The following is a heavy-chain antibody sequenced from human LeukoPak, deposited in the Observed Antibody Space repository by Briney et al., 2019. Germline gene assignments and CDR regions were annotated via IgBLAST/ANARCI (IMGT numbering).Heavy chain of an antibody. CDR1: GGSISSGSYY. V-gene: IGHV4-61*02. J-gene: IGHJ4*02. D-gene: IGHD3-22*01. CDR2: IYTSGST. CDR3: ARELTYYYDSSGYEY. Sequence: SETLSLTCTVSGGSISSGSYYWSWIRQPAGKGLEWIGRIYTSGSTNYNPSLKSRVTISVDTSKNQFSLKLSSVTAADTAVYYCARELTYYYDSSGYEYWGQGTLVTVSS.